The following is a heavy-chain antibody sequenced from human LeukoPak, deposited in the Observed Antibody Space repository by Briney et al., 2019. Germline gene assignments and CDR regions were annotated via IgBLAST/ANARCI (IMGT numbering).Heavy chain of an antibody. J-gene: IGHJ6*02. Sequence: SETLSLTCAVYGGSFSGYYWSWIRQPPGKGLEWIGEINHSGSTNYNPSLKSRVTISVDTSKNQFSLKLSSVTAADTAVYYCARHCYDSSGYYAGYYYGMDVWGQGTTVTVSS. CDR3: ARHCYDSSGYYAGYYYGMDV. CDR2: INHSGST. CDR1: GGSFSGYY. V-gene: IGHV4-34*01. D-gene: IGHD3-22*01.